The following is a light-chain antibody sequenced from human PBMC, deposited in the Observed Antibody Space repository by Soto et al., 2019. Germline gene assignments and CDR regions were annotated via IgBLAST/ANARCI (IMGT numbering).Light chain of an antibody. CDR2: AAS. CDR1: QSISSF. J-gene: IGKJ1*01. CDR3: EQSYCTPLT. Sequence: DIRMTQSPSSLSASVGDTVTITCRASQSISSFLNWYQQKPGKAPKLLIYAASTLQSGVPSRFSGSGSGTHFTLPITSMQPDDFATYHCEQSYCTPLTFAQGTKVDIK. V-gene: IGKV1-39*01.